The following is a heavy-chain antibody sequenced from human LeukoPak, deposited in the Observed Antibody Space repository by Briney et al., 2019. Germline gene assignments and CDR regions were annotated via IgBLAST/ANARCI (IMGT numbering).Heavy chain of an antibody. CDR3: ARHGGRDIVVVPAAMTDPGWFDP. Sequence: SETLSLTCTGSGGSISSYYWSWIRQPPGKGLEWIGYIYYSGSTNYNPSPKSRVTISVDTSKNQFSLKLSSVTAADTAVYYCARHGGRDIVVVPAAMTDPGWFDPWGQGTLVTVSS. CDR2: IYYSGST. J-gene: IGHJ5*02. D-gene: IGHD2-2*01. V-gene: IGHV4-59*08. CDR1: GGSISSYY.